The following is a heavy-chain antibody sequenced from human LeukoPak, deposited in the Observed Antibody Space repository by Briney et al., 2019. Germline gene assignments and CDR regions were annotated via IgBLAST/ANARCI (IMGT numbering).Heavy chain of an antibody. CDR3: ARDSVEWYIFDY. CDR1: GFTFSSYW. D-gene: IGHD3-3*01. V-gene: IGHV3-74*01. CDR2: TNRDGSST. J-gene: IGHJ4*02. Sequence: GGSLRLSCAASGFTFSSYWMHWVRQAPGKGPLWGARTNRDGSSTAYADSVKGRFTISKDNAKNTLYLLMNSLRAEDTAVYYCARDSVEWYIFDYWGQGTLVTVSS.